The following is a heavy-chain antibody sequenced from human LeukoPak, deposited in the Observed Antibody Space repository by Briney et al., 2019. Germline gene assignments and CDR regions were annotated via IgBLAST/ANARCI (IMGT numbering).Heavy chain of an antibody. V-gene: IGHV3-30-3*01. CDR3: ARDTLRSGDYYFDY. Sequence: PGGSLRLSCAASGFTFSSYAMHRVRQAPGKGLGWVAVISYGGSNKYYADSVKGRFTISRDNSKNTLYLQMNSLRAEDTAVYYCARDTLRSGDYYFDYWGQGTLVTVSS. J-gene: IGHJ4*02. CDR1: GFTFSSYA. CDR2: ISYGGSNK. D-gene: IGHD7-27*01.